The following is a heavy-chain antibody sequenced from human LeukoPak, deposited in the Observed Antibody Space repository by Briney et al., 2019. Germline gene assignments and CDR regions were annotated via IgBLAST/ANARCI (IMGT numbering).Heavy chain of an antibody. V-gene: IGHV3-23*01. D-gene: IGHD2-15*01. CDR2: ISGSGGST. J-gene: IGHJ6*02. CDR3: AKVSRSDIVVVVAANGMDV. Sequence: GGSLRLSCAASGFTFSSYAMSWVRQAPGKGLEWVSAISGSGGSTYYADSVKGRFTISRDNSKNTLYLQMNSLRAEDTAVYYCAKVSRSDIVVVVAANGMDVWGQGTTVTVSS. CDR1: GFTFSSYA.